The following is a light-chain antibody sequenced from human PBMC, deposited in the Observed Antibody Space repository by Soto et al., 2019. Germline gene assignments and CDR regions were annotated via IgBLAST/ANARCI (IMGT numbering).Light chain of an antibody. CDR2: AAS. V-gene: IGKV1-12*02. J-gene: IGKJ3*01. CDR3: QQANSFPFT. CDR1: QIINKW. Sequence: DIQMTQSPSSVSASVGDRVTITCRASQIINKWLAWYQQKPGKAPTLLIYAASTLQSWVPSRFSGSGSGSDFTLTISSLQPEDVATYYCQQANSFPFTFGPGTKVDIK.